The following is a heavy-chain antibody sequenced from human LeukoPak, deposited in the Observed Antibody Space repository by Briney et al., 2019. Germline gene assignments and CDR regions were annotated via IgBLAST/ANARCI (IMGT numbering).Heavy chain of an antibody. J-gene: IGHJ4*02. D-gene: IGHD3-22*01. CDR3: ARGGYYDSSGSFEY. Sequence: GGSLRLSCAASGFTFSNDAMYWVRQAPGKGLEYVSAISSNGGSTDYANSVKGRFTISRDNSKNRLFLQMGSLRAEDMAVYYCARGGYYDSSGSFEYWGQGTLVTVSS. CDR2: ISSNGGST. CDR1: GFTFSNDA. V-gene: IGHV3-64*01.